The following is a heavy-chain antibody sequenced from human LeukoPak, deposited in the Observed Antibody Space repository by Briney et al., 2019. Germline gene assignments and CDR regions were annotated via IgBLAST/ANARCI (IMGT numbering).Heavy chain of an antibody. CDR1: GGSISSYF. CDR3: ARGVGSGGYYGSSHWHLDL. V-gene: IGHV4-59*01. CDR2: ISYSGST. J-gene: IGHJ2*01. Sequence: SETLSLTCTVSGGSISSYFWNWVRQPPGKGLEWIGYISYSGSTSYNSSFNSRVTISLDTSKKQVSLKLSFVTAADTAVYFCARGVGSGGYYGSSHWHLDLWGRGNLVTVSS. D-gene: IGHD3-22*01.